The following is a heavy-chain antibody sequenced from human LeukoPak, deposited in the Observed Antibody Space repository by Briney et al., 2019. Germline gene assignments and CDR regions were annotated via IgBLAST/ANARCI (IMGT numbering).Heavy chain of an antibody. Sequence: PAGSLRLSCAASGFTFSVTWVSWLRQAPGREREWVGRFKSKVAGGTTDYAALVAGRLTISRDDSKNMLYLQMNSLKTEDKCVYYCTRGVPQADVFDIWGQGTMVTVSS. V-gene: IGHV3-15*01. J-gene: IGHJ3*02. CDR2: FKSKVAGGTT. CDR3: TRGVPQADVFDI. CDR1: GFTFSVTW. D-gene: IGHD3-10*01.